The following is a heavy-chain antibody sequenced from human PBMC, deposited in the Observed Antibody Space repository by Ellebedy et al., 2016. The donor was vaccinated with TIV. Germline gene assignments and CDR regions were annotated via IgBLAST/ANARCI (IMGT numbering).Heavy chain of an antibody. J-gene: IGHJ4*02. CDR2: ISWNSGSI. CDR3: AKDGGFGELLDPPDY. D-gene: IGHD3-10*01. V-gene: IGHV3-9*01. Sequence: SLKISXAASGFTFDDYAMHWVRQAPGKGLEWVSGISWNSGSIGYADSVKGRFTISRDNAKNSLYLQMNSLRAEDTALYYCAKDGGFGELLDPPDYWGQGTLATVSS. CDR1: GFTFDDYA.